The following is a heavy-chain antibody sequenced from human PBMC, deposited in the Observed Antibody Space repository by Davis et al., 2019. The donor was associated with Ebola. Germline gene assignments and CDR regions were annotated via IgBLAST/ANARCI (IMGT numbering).Heavy chain of an antibody. V-gene: IGHV3-23*01. CDR2: VSGGGGIT. J-gene: IGHJ4*02. CDR3: TTRLVHHFDY. CDR1: GFTFRTYS. D-gene: IGHD3-9*01. Sequence: GESLKISCAASGFTFRTYSMTWVRQAPGKGLEWVSTVSGGGGITHYADSVKGRFTISRDDSRSTVFLQMNALRAEDTALYYCTTRLVHHFDYWGRGTLVTVSS.